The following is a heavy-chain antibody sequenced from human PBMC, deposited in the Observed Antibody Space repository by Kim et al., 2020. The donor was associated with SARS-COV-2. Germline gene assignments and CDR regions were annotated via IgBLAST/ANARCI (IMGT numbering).Heavy chain of an antibody. D-gene: IGHD5-12*01. CDR2: ISSSSSTI. J-gene: IGHJ4*02. Sequence: GGSLRLSCAASGFTFSSYSMNWVRQAPGKGLEWVSYISSSSSTIYYADSVKGRFTISRDNAKNSLYLQMNSLRDEDTAVYYCARGGDRGYSGYDFHYWGQGTLVTVSS. CDR3: ARGGDRGYSGYDFHY. V-gene: IGHV3-48*02. CDR1: GFTFSSYS.